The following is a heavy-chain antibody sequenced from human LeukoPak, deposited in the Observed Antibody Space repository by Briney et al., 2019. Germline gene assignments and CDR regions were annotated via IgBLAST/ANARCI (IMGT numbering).Heavy chain of an antibody. D-gene: IGHD4-17*01. V-gene: IGHV4-31*03. CDR3: AILNGDFAEA. CDR1: GGSISSGTYY. J-gene: IGHJ4*02. Sequence: NPSETLSLTCTVSGGSISSGTYYWSWIRQHPGKGLEWIGYIYYSGSTYYNPSLKSRLIISVDTSKNQFSLKLSSVTAADTAVYYCAILNGDFAEAWGQGALVTVSS. CDR2: IYYSGST.